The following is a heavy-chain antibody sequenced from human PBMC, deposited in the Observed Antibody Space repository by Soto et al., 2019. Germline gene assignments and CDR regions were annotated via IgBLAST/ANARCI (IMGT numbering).Heavy chain of an antibody. CDR3: ARVIRAFSVPFDL. V-gene: IGHV4-59*01. D-gene: IGHD3-16*01. Sequence: SETLSLTCNVSGGSLKTYNWSWIRKLPGKGRDWIGYIYQSGSTNYNPSLQSRATISVATSKNQFSLRLSCVRPADTAVYYCARVIRAFSVPFDLWGQGTLVT. CDR1: GGSLKTYN. J-gene: IGHJ4*02. CDR2: IYQSGST.